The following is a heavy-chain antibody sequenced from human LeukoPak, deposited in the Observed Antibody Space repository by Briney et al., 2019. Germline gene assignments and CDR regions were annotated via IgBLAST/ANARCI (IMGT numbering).Heavy chain of an antibody. V-gene: IGHV3-23*01. D-gene: IGHD3-10*01. Sequence: GGSLRLSCAASGFTFSSYAISWVRQAPGKGLEWVSAISGSGGSTYYADSVKGRFTISRDNSKNTLYLQMNSLRAEDTAVYYCAKDGTYYYGSGNFGYWGQGTLVTVSS. CDR1: GFTFSSYA. CDR2: ISGSGGST. CDR3: AKDGTYYYGSGNFGY. J-gene: IGHJ4*02.